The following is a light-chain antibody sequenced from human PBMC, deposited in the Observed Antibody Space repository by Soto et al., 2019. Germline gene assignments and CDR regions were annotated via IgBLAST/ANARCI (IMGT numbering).Light chain of an antibody. J-gene: IGKJ1*01. CDR3: QQTGT. V-gene: IGKV1-5*01. Sequence: DIQMTQSPSTLSASVGDRVTITCRASQSISSWLAWYQQKPGKAPKLLIYDASSLESGVPSRFSGSGSGTEFTLTISSLPPDDFATYYCQQTGTFGQGTKVEIK. CDR1: QSISSW. CDR2: DAS.